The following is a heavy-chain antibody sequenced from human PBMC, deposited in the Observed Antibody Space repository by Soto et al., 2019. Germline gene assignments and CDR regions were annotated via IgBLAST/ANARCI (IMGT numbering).Heavy chain of an antibody. CDR2: IWYDGSNK. CDR3: AGARGSYYYYDYGMDV. Sequence: GGSLRLSWAASGFTFSSYGMHWVRQAPGKGLEWVAVIWYDGSNKYYADSVKGRFTISRDNSKNTLYLQMNSLRAEDTAVYYCAGARGSYYYYDYGMDVWGKGTTVTDSS. CDR1: GFTFSSYG. J-gene: IGHJ6*04. V-gene: IGHV3-33*01.